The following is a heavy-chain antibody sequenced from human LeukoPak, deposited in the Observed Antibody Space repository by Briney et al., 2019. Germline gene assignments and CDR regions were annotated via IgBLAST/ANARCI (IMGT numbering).Heavy chain of an antibody. V-gene: IGHV3-30*03. CDR2: ISYDGRHK. CDR3: ARVPSIAAVGIRLDY. Sequence: GGSLRLSCVASGFTFSNYGMHWVRQAPGKGLEWVAVISYDGRHKYYADSVKGRFTISRDNSKNTPYLQMNSLRAEDTAMYYCARVPSIAAVGIRLDYWGQGTLVTVSS. D-gene: IGHD6-13*01. J-gene: IGHJ4*02. CDR1: GFTFSNYG.